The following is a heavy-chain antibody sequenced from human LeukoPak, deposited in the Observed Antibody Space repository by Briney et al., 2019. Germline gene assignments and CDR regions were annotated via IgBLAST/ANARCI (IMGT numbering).Heavy chain of an antibody. Sequence: GGSLRLSCTASGFTFDTYNFNWVRQAPGKGLEWVATIRSYSSYIHYADSVKGRFTISRDDAKKSMFLVMNSLRVEDTAVYFCARYSEVYYYVDVWGTGATVTVSS. V-gene: IGHV3-21*01. D-gene: IGHD2-15*01. CDR2: IRSYSSYI. CDR3: ARYSEVYYYVDV. J-gene: IGHJ6*03. CDR1: GFTFDTYN.